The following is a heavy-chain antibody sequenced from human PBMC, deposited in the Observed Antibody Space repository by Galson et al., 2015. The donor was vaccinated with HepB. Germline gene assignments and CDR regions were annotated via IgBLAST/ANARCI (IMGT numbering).Heavy chain of an antibody. CDR2: INAGNGNT. J-gene: IGHJ3*02. V-gene: IGHV1-3*01. D-gene: IGHD3-9*01. Sequence: SVKVSCKASGYTFTSYAMHWVRQAPGQRLEWMGWINAGNGNTKYSQKFQGRVTITRDTSASTAYMELSSLRSEDTAVYYCARGYYDILTGYYRGDAFDIWGQGTMVTVSS. CDR3: ARGYYDILTGYYRGDAFDI. CDR1: GYTFTSYA.